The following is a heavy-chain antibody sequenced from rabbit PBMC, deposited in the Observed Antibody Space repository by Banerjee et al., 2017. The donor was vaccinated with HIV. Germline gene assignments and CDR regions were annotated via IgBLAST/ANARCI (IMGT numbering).Heavy chain of an antibody. D-gene: IGHD1-1*01. V-gene: IGHV1S40*01. J-gene: IGHJ4*01. CDR3: ARDPWDNGSGYDL. CDR1: GFSFSGSYS. CDR2: IYGGSSSNT. Sequence: QSLEESGGDLVKPGASLTLTCTASGFSFSGSYSMCWVRQAPGKGLEWIASIYGGSSSNTWYASWAKGRFTISKTSSTTVTLQMTSLTVADTATYFCARDPWDNGSGYDLWGPGTLVTVS.